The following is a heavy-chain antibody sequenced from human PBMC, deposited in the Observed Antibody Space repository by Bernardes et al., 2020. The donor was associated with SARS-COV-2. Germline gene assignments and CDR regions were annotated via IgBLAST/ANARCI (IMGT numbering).Heavy chain of an antibody. D-gene: IGHD3-9*01. CDR3: AKDPNYNILTGYDS. J-gene: IGHJ4*02. CDR2: ISWNSGTI. CDR1: GFTFGDYA. V-gene: IGHV3-9*01. Sequence: GGSLRLSCAASGFTFGDYAMHWVRQAPGKGLEWVSGISWNSGTIGYADSVKGRFIISRDNAENSLYLRMNSLRADDTAFYYCAKDPNYNILTGYDSWGRGTLVTVSS.